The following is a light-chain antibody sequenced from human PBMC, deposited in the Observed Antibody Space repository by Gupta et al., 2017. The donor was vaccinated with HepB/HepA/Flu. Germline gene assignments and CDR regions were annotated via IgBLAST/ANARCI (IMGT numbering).Light chain of an antibody. J-gene: IGLJ2*01. CDR2: ENN. CDR1: SSNIGNNY. V-gene: IGLV1-51*02. Sequence: QSVLTQPPSVSAAPGQKVTISCSGSSSNIGNNYVSWYQQLPGTAPKLLICENNKRTSGIPDRFSGSKSGTSATLGITGLQTGDEADYYCGTWDSSLSSVVFGGGTKLTVL. CDR3: GTWDSSLSSVV.